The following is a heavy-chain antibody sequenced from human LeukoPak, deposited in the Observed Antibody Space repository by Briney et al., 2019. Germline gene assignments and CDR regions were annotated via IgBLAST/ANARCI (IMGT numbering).Heavy chain of an antibody. Sequence: GGSLRLSCVASRFAFDDYAMDWVRQSPGKGLEWVSFITWDGTTTSYVDSVKGRFTISRDNSKNSLYLHLDSLRVEDSGLYYCARSGHYGIDLWGQGTMVTVSS. CDR1: RFAFDDYA. D-gene: IGHD3-3*01. J-gene: IGHJ3*01. V-gene: IGHV3-43D*04. CDR3: ARSGHYGIDL. CDR2: ITWDGTTT.